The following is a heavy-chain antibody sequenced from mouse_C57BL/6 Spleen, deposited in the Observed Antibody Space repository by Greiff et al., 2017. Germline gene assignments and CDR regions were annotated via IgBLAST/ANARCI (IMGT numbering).Heavy chain of an antibody. Sequence: EVQLQQSGPGLVKPSQSLSLTCSVTGYSITSGYYWNWIRQFPGNKLEWMGYISYDGSNNYNPSLKNRISITLDTSKNQFFLKLNSVTTEDTATYYCAISAYWGQGTLVTVSA. CDR1: GYSITSGYY. CDR3: AISAY. J-gene: IGHJ3*01. CDR2: ISYDGSN. V-gene: IGHV3-6*01.